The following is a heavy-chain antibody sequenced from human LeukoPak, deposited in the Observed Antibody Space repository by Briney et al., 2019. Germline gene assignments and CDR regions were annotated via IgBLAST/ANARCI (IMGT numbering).Heavy chain of an antibody. CDR3: ARGSAMDY. CDR1: DYSISSGYY. V-gene: IGHV4-38-2*01. CDR2: IYYSGST. D-gene: IGHD1-26*01. Sequence: SETLSLTCAVSDYSISSGYYWGWIRQPPGKGLEWIGSIYYSGSTYYNPSLKSRVTLSVDTSKNQFSLKLSFATAADTAVYYCARGSAMDYWGQGSLVTVSS. J-gene: IGHJ4*02.